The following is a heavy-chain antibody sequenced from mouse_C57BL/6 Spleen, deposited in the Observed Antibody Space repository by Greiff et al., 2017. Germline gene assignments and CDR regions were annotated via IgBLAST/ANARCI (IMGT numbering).Heavy chain of an antibody. V-gene: IGHV1-69*01. CDR3: ARGGTYDYGSSYVVYFGY. Sequence: QVQLQQPGAELVMPGASVKLSCKASGYTFTSYWMHWVKQRPGQGLEWIGEIDPSDSYTNYNQKFKGKSTLTVDKSSSTAYMQLSSLTSEDSAVYYCARGGTYDYGSSYVVYFGYWGQGTTLTVSS. CDR1: GYTFTSYW. CDR2: IDPSDSYT. J-gene: IGHJ2*01. D-gene: IGHD1-1*01.